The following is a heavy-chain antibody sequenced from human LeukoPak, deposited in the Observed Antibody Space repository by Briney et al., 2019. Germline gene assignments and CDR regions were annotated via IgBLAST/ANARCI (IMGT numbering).Heavy chain of an antibody. CDR3: AKGGYCSSTSCYVGWFDP. CDR1: GFTFTNYA. D-gene: IGHD2-2*01. J-gene: IGHJ5*02. CDR2: ITGSGDST. V-gene: IGHV3-23*01. Sequence: GGSLRLSRAASGFTFTNYAMSWVRQAPGEGLEWVSVITGSGDSTYNADSVKGRFTISRDNSKNTLFLQMNSLRAEDTAVYYCAKGGYCSSTSCYVGWFDPWGQGTLVTVSS.